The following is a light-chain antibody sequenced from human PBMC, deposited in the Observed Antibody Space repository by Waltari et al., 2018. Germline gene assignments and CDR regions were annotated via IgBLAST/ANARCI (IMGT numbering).Light chain of an antibody. CDR2: MAS. Sequence: DIQMTQSPPTLSASVGDRVTISCRASQSVGTWLAWYQQKPGKAPKLLIYMASRLESGVPSRFSGSGSGTEFTLTISSLQPDDFATYSCQQYSSFSTFGQGTKVDI. CDR1: QSVGTW. V-gene: IGKV1-5*03. CDR3: QQYSSFST. J-gene: IGKJ2*01.